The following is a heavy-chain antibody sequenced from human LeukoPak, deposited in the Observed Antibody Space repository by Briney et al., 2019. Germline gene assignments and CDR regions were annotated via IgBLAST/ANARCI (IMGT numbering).Heavy chain of an antibody. V-gene: IGHV3-74*01. CDR2: INSDGSYT. D-gene: IGHD3-10*01. J-gene: IGHJ4*02. Sequence: PGGSLRLSCVASGFTFSNYWMHWVRQAPGKGLVWVSGINSDGSYTDYADSVKGRFTISRENAENTLYLQMNSLRAEDTAMYYCVRGTSDWIGVDSWGQGTLVTVSS. CDR3: VRGTSDWIGVDS. CDR1: GFTFSNYW.